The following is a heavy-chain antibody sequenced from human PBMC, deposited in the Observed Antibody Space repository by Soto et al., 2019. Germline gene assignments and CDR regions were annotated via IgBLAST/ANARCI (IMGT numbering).Heavy chain of an antibody. Sequence: QITLKESGPTLVKPTQTLTLTCTFSGFSLSTSGVGVGWIRQPPGKALEWLALIYWDDDKRYSPSLKSSLNITKHTSKNQVVLKMTNMNPVDTATYSCADEGYSYGLFDSWGQGTLVTVSS. CDR2: IYWDDDK. D-gene: IGHD5-18*01. V-gene: IGHV2-5*02. CDR3: ADEGYSYGLFDS. CDR1: GFSLSTSGVG. J-gene: IGHJ4*02.